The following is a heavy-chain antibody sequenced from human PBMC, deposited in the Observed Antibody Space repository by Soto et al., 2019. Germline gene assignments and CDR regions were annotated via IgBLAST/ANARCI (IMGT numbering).Heavy chain of an antibody. Sequence: SQSLSLAPAIPADSVSTKYAPCAWITQSPLTGLEGLGRTNYRSKWYYDYALSVKSRITINPDTSNNQLSLQLNSVTPDDTAVYYCVRLVGNSWLDSWGQGTLVTVSS. CDR1: ADSVSTKYAP. J-gene: IGHJ5*01. CDR3: VRLVGNSWLDS. CDR2: TNYRSKWYY. V-gene: IGHV6-1*01. D-gene: IGHD2-15*01.